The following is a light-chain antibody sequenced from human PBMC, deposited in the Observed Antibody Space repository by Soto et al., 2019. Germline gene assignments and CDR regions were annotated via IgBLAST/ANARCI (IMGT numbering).Light chain of an antibody. J-gene: IGKJ2*01. CDR3: QQAHSFPFT. CDR1: QDVSSR. V-gene: IGKV1-12*01. CDR2: AAS. Sequence: DIQMTQSPSSVSASVGDRVTVICRASQDVSSRLAWYQQKLGKALNLLIYAASSLQSGDPSRFSGSGSGTDFTLTISSLQPEDSATYYCQQAHSFPFTFGQGTSLEIK.